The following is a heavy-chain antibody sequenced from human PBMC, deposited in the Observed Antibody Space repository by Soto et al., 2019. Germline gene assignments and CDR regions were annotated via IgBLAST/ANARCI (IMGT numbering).Heavy chain of an antibody. J-gene: IGHJ4*02. Sequence: QVQLVESGGGVVQPGRSLRLSCAASGFTFSSYGMHWVRQAPGKGLEWVAVISYDGSNKYYADSVKGRFTISRDNSKNTLYLQMNSLRAEDTAVYYCATEGPYSSVWYYRYFDYWGQGKMVTVSS. V-gene: IGHV3-30*03. CDR2: ISYDGSNK. D-gene: IGHD6-19*01. CDR1: GFTFSSYG. CDR3: ATEGPYSSVWYYRYFDY.